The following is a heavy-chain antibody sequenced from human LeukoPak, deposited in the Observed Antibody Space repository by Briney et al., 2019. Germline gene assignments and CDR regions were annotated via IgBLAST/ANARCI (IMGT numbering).Heavy chain of an antibody. CDR1: GGSISSSSYY. D-gene: IGHD5-18*01. CDR3: ARDGSGYSYGHSDY. V-gene: IGHV4-39*07. Sequence: SETLSLTCTVSGGSISSSSYYWGWIRQPPGERLEWIGSIYYSGSTYYNPSLKSRVTISVDTSKNQFSLKLSSVTAADTAVYYCARDGSGYSYGHSDYWGQGTLVTVSS. J-gene: IGHJ4*02. CDR2: IYYSGST.